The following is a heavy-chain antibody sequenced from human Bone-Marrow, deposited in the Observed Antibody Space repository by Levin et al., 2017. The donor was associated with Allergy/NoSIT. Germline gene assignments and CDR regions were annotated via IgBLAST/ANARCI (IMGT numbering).Heavy chain of an antibody. V-gene: IGHV4-39*01. CDR3: ARQHYYGSGRYRWFDP. Sequence: SETLSLTCTVSGGSIGRSSDYWGWIRQPPGKGLEWIGIIYYTGSSHYNPSLKTRVTMSVDTSKNQFSLKLTSVTATDTALYYCARQHYYGSGRYRWFDPWGQGTLVTVSS. D-gene: IGHD3-10*01. CDR1: GGSIGRSSDY. CDR2: IYYTGSS. J-gene: IGHJ5*02.